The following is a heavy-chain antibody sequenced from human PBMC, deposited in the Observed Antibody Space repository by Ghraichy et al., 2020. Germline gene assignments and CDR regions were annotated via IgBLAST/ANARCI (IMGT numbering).Heavy chain of an antibody. CDR1: GGSFSGYS. V-gene: IGHV4-34*01. J-gene: IGHJ6*02. CDR2: IDHSGST. D-gene: IGHD5-12*01. CDR3: ARATIRDGMDV. Sequence: GSLSLTCAVYGGSFSGYSWTWIRQPPGKGLECIGEIDHSGSTNHNPSLRSRVTISIDTSKNQFSLKLSYVTAADTAVYYCARATIRDGMDVWGQGTTVTVS.